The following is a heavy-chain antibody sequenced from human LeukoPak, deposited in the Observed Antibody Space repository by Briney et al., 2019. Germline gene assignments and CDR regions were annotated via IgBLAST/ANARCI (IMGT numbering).Heavy chain of an antibody. Sequence: PSETLSLTCTVSGGSISSYYWSWIRQPAGKGLEWIGRIYTSGSTNYNSSLTSRVTMSVDTSKNQFSLKLSSVTAADTAVYYCARDGSSSWYGMYYFDYWGQGTLVTVSS. D-gene: IGHD6-13*01. J-gene: IGHJ4*02. CDR1: GGSISSYY. V-gene: IGHV4-4*07. CDR2: IYTSGST. CDR3: ARDGSSSWYGMYYFDY.